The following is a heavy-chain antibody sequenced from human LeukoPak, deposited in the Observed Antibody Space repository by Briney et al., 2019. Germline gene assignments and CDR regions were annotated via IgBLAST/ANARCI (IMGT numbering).Heavy chain of an antibody. V-gene: IGHV3-30*18. CDR1: GFTFNSYG. Sequence: GGSLRLSCAASGFTFNSYGIHWVRQAPGKGLEWVAVISDDGRTTYYADSVKGRFTISRDNSKNTLYLQMNSLRAEDTAVYYCAKVPYYGSGSYSGYWGQGTLVTVSS. CDR3: AKVPYYGSGSYSGY. J-gene: IGHJ4*02. CDR2: ISDDGRTT. D-gene: IGHD3-10*01.